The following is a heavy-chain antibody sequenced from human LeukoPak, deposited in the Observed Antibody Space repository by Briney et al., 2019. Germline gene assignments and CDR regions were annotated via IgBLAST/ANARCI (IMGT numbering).Heavy chain of an antibody. CDR2: ISRNGGTT. Sequence: GGSLRLSCAASGFTFSSDAMSWVRQAPGKGLEWVSTISRNGGTTYYSDSVKGRFTISRGNSKNTLFLQMNSLRAEDTAVYYCAKASTFGELNRPYDYWGQGTLVTVSS. CDR3: AKASTFGELNRPYDY. D-gene: IGHD3-10*01. CDR1: GFTFSSDA. V-gene: IGHV3-23*01. J-gene: IGHJ4*02.